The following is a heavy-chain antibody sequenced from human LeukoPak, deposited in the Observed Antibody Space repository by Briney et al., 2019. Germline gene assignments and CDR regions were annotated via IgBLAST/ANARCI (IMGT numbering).Heavy chain of an antibody. CDR3: ARAFWSGYYEGYFDY. CDR2: IIPICGTA. J-gene: IGHJ4*02. V-gene: IGHV1-69*13. Sequence: ASVKVSCKASGGTFSSCANSWVRQAPGQGLEWMGGIIPICGTANYAQKFQGRVTITADESTSTGYMELSSLRAEDTAVYYCARAFWSGYYEGYFDYWGQGTLVTVSS. D-gene: IGHD3-3*01. CDR1: GGTFSSCA.